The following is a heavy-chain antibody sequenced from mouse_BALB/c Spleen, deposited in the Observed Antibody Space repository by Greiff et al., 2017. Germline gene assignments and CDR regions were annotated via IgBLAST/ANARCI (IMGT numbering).Heavy chain of an antibody. CDR1: GFTFSDYY. CDR3: ARDPLYGYAMDY. V-gene: IGHV5-4*02. CDR2: ISDGGSYT. D-gene: IGHD1-1*01. J-gene: IGHJ4*01. Sequence: EVTLVESGGGLVKPGGSLKLSCAASGFTFSDYYMYWVRQTPEKRLEWVATISDGGSYTYYPDSVKGRFTISRDNAKNNLYLQMSSLKSEDTAMYYCARDPLYGYAMDYWGQGTSVTVSS.